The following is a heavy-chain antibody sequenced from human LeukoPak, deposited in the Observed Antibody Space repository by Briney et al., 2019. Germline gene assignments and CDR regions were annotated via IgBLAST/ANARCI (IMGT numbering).Heavy chain of an antibody. Sequence: SETLSLTCIVSGGSISGYYWSWIRQPPGEGLEWIGYIYYSGSTNYNPPLKSRITISVDTSKNQFSLKLSSVTAADTAVYYCARSRSRGYSGDFDYWGQGTLVTVSS. V-gene: IGHV4-59*01. CDR3: ARSRSRGYSGDFDY. J-gene: IGHJ4*02. CDR2: IYYSGST. D-gene: IGHD5-12*01. CDR1: GGSISGYY.